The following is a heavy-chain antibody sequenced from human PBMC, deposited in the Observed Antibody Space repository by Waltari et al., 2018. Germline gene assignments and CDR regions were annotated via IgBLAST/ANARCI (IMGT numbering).Heavy chain of an antibody. D-gene: IGHD3-16*01. Sequence: EVQLVESGGGSVEPGRSLRLSCVASEFATMAYAMHWIRQVPGEGLEWVSGIFGNDAKIDYLDSVRGRFTISRDKAKHSLYLQMNSLRAEDTALYYCVKDTSPGGLEQWGQGTLVTVSS. J-gene: IGHJ4*02. CDR3: VKDTSPGGLEQ. CDR1: EFATMAYA. CDR2: IFGNDAKI. V-gene: IGHV3-9*02.